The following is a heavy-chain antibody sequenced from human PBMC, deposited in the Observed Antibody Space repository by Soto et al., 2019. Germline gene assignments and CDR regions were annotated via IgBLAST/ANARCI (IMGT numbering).Heavy chain of an antibody. CDR3: ARRGDYDWYFDL. D-gene: IGHD4-17*01. CDR1: GGSISTTNYY. CDR2: IYDSGST. Sequence: QLQLQESGPGLVKPSETLSLTCTISGGSISTTNYYWGWIRQPPGKGLEWIGTIYDSGSTYYNPSLKSRVTISVDTSKNQFSLKLSSVTAADTAVYYCARRGDYDWYFDLSGRGTLVTVSS. V-gene: IGHV4-39*01. J-gene: IGHJ2*01.